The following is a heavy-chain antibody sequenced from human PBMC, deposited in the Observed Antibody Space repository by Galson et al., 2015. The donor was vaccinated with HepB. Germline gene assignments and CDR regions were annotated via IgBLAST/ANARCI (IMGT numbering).Heavy chain of an antibody. J-gene: IGHJ6*02. Sequence: SLRLSCAASGFTFSGSAMHWVRQASGKGLEWVGRIRSKANSYATAYAASVKGRFTISRDDSKNTAYLQMNSLKTEDTAVYYCTRLSGSYYYYYGMDVWGQGTTVTVSS. CDR2: IRSKANSYAT. V-gene: IGHV3-73*01. D-gene: IGHD1-26*01. CDR1: GFTFSGSA. CDR3: TRLSGSYYYYYGMDV.